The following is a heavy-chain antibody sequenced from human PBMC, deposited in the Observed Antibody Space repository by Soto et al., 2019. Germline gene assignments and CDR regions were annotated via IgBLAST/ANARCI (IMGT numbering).Heavy chain of an antibody. Sequence: SQPVSPTYAISVYSVSSNSAAWNWIRQSPSRGLEWLGRTYYRSKWYNDYAVSVKSRITINPDTSKNQFSLRLNSVTPEDTAVYYCARDLRYSSSSGNGMDVWGQGTTVTVSS. CDR2: TYYRSKWYN. CDR1: VYSVSSNSAA. V-gene: IGHV6-1*01. CDR3: ARDLRYSSSSGNGMDV. J-gene: IGHJ6*02. D-gene: IGHD6-6*01.